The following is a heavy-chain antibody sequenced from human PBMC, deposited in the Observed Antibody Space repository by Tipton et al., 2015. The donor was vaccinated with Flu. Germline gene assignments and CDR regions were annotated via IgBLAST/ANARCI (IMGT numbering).Heavy chain of an antibody. V-gene: IGHV4-59*01. CDR2: IYYSGST. D-gene: IGHD6-13*01. CDR1: GGSISSYY. J-gene: IGHJ1*01. Sequence: LRLSCTVSGGSISSYYRSWIRQPPGKGLEWIGYIYYSGSTNYNPSLKSRVTISVDTSKNQFSLKLSSMTAADTAVYYCARGSSWYLHFQHWGQGTLVTVSS. CDR3: ARGSSWYLHFQH.